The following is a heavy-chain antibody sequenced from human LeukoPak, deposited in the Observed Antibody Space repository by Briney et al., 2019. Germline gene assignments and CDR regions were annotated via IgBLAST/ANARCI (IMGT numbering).Heavy chain of an antibody. CDR3: VRHSSGYS. CDR1: GFEFSSEW. D-gene: IGHD3-22*01. CDR2: IREDGSEK. Sequence: PGGSLRLSCAASGFEFSSEWMSWVRQAPGKGLEWVANIREDGSEKYYVGSVKGRFTISRDNAKNSLYLQMSSLRAEGTAVYYCVRHSSGYSWGQGTLVTVSS. V-gene: IGHV3-7*01. J-gene: IGHJ4*02.